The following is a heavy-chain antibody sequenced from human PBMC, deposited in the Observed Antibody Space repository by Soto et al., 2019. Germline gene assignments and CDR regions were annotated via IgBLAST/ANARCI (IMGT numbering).Heavy chain of an antibody. D-gene: IGHD3-10*01. CDR1: GGSISSSGYN. CDR3: AIYGSGSYCPTTFLY. Sequence: QVQLQESGPGLVKPSQTLSLTCTVSGGSISSSGYNWSWIRQHPGKGLEWIGYIYYSGSTYYNPSLRSRVTISVYTSRYPFSVKLRSLPAADTAVYFCAIYGSGSYCPTTFLYWGQGTLVTVSS. J-gene: IGHJ4*02. V-gene: IGHV4-31*03. CDR2: IYYSGST.